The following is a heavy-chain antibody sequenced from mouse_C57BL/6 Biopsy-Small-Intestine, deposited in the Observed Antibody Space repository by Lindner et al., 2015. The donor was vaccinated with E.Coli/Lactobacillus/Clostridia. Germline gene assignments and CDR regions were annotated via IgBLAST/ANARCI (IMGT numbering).Heavy chain of an antibody. Sequence: VQLQESGPELVKPGASVKISCKASGYSFTDYNMNWVKQSNGKSLEWIGLINPNYGTTSYNQNFEGKATLTVDQSSSTAYMQLNSLTFEDSAVYYCARSGWEGWYFDVWGTGTTVTVSS. CDR3: ARSGWEGWYFDV. CDR2: INPNYGTT. D-gene: IGHD2-3*01. J-gene: IGHJ1*03. CDR1: GYSFTDYN. V-gene: IGHV1-39*01.